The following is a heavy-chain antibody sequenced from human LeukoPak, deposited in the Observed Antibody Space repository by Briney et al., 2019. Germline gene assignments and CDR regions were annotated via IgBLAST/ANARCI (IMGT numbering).Heavy chain of an antibody. CDR1: GGSISGYY. CDR2: ICYGGST. D-gene: IGHD6-19*01. J-gene: IGHJ4*02. CDR3: ARRDSSGWYYFDY. Sequence: SETLSLTCTDSGGSISGYYWSWIRQPPGKGLECLGFICYGGSTIYNPSLKSRGPISVDTSKFQFSLNLRSVTAADTAVYYCARRDSSGWYYFDYWGQGTLVTVSS. V-gene: IGHV4-59*01.